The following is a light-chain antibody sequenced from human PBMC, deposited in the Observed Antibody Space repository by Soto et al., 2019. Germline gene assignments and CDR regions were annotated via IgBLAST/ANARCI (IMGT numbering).Light chain of an antibody. V-gene: IGKV3-15*01. Sequence: EVVMTQSPASLPVSLGERATLSYRASQSLSSNYLAWYQQKPGQAPRLLIYGAATRATGLPARFSGSGSGTEFTLTISRLQSEDFAVYYCQQYNNWPPWTVGQGTKVDIK. J-gene: IGKJ1*01. CDR3: QQYNNWPPWT. CDR2: GAA. CDR1: QSLSSN.